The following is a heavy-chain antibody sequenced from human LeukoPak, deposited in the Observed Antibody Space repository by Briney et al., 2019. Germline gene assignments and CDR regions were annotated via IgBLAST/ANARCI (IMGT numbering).Heavy chain of an antibody. D-gene: IGHD2/OR15-2a*01. J-gene: IGHJ3*02. Sequence: SVKVSCKASACTFSSYTFSMVRQAHGQGHEWMGGLGSSFGTTYYGQTFHGRVTCSADIYTRTAYMELSSLRSEDTAEYYCAREGAGSNMGKAFDIWGQGRMVTVSS. V-gene: IGHV1-69*06. CDR2: LGSSFGTT. CDR3: AREGAGSNMGKAFDI. CDR1: ACTFSSYT.